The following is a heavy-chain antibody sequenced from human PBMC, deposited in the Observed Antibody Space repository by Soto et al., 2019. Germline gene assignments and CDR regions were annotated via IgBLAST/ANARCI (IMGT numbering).Heavy chain of an antibody. J-gene: IGHJ4*02. Sequence: QVQLVQSGAEVKKPGASVKVSCKASGYTFTSYGISWVRQAPGQGLEWMGWISAYNGNTNYAQKRQGRVTTTTDTSTSTAYMELRSLRSDDTAVYYCARGGYCSSTSCYFEEPFDYWGQGTLVTVSS. CDR2: ISAYNGNT. CDR1: GYTFTSYG. V-gene: IGHV1-18*01. D-gene: IGHD2-2*01. CDR3: ARGGYCSSTSCYFEEPFDY.